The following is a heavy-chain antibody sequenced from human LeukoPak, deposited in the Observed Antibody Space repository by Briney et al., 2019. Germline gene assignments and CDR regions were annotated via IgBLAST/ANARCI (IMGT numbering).Heavy chain of an antibody. D-gene: IGHD6-19*01. CDR3: ARDRGSCGWLPVTFDY. CDR1: GYTFTSYG. Sequence: GASVKVSCKASGYTFTSYGVSWVRQAPGQGLEWVGWVSAYNGNTNYAQKLQGRVTMTTDTSTNTAYMELRSLRSDDTAVYYCARDRGSCGWLPVTFDYWGQGTLVTVSS. J-gene: IGHJ4*02. V-gene: IGHV1-18*01. CDR2: VSAYNGNT.